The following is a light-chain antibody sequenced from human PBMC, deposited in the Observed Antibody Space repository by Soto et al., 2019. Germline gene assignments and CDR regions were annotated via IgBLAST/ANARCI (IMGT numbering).Light chain of an antibody. CDR2: GAS. J-gene: IGKJ1*01. Sequence: EIVMTQSPATLSVSPGERATLSCRVSQSVSNNLAWYQQKPGQASRLLIYGASTRATGIPARFSGSGSGTEFTLTISSLLSEDFAVYYCQQYNNWPRTFGQGTKVEIK. V-gene: IGKV3-15*01. CDR1: QSVSNN. CDR3: QQYNNWPRT.